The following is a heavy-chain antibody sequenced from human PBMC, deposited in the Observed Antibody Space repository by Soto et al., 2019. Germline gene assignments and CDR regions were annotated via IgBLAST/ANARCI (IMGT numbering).Heavy chain of an antibody. CDR3: ARGSGSLSQY. D-gene: IGHD1-26*01. J-gene: IGHJ4*02. CDR1: GGTFSSYA. Sequence: GASVKVSCKASGGTFSSYAISWVRQAPGQGLEWMGGIIPIFGTANYAQKFQGRVTITRDTSASTAYMELSSLRSEDTAVYYCARGSGSLSQYWGQGTLVTVSS. CDR2: IIPIFGTA. V-gene: IGHV1-69*05.